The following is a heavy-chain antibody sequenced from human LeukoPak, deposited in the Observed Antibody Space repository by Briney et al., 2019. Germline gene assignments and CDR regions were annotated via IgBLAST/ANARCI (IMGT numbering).Heavy chain of an antibody. J-gene: IGHJ2*01. CDR2: IYTSGRT. V-gene: IGHV4-4*07. CDR3: ARDLWDLRFGERTNWYFDL. CDR1: GGAISSYG. Sequence: SDTRSPTVTVSGGAISSYGWAWIGQPAGKGLEWIGRIYTSGRTNYNPSLKRPVPMSVDTSKNQFSLKLSSVTAADTAVYYCARDLWDLRFGERTNWYFDLWGRGTLVTVSS. D-gene: IGHD3-10*01.